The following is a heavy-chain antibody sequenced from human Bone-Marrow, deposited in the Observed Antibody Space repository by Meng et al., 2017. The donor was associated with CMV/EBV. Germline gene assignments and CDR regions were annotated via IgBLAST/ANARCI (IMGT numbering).Heavy chain of an antibody. Sequence: ASVKVSCKASRSTFSGYSISWVRQAPGQGLEWMGGINPNSGRPNYAQKFQGRVTMTKDKSISTAYMELSSLRSDDTAVYYCARVEVPRAGILYFAAFDNWGQGTLVTVSS. J-gene: IGHJ4*02. CDR1: RSTFSGYS. CDR3: ARVEVPRAGILYFAAFDN. V-gene: IGHV1-2*02. CDR2: INPNSGRP. D-gene: IGHD3-9*01.